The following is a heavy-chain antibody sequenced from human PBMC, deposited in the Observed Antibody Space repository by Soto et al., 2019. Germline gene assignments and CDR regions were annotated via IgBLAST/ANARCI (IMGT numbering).Heavy chain of an antibody. V-gene: IGHV3-30-3*01. CDR3: ARGWGRLPHYYGSVSFTPFDY. Sequence: QVQLVESGGGVVQPGRSLRLSCAASGFTFSSYAMHWVRQAPGKGLEWVAVISYDGSNKYYADSVKGRFTISRDNSKNTLYLQMNSLRAEDTAVYYCARGWGRLPHYYGSVSFTPFDYWGQGTLVTVSS. D-gene: IGHD3-10*01. CDR1: GFTFSSYA. CDR2: ISYDGSNK. J-gene: IGHJ4*02.